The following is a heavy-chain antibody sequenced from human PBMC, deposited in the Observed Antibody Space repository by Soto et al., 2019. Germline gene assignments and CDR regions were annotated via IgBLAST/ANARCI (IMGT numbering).Heavy chain of an antibody. V-gene: IGHV2-5*02. CDR1: GFSLRTSGVG. CDR2: IYWDDDK. J-gene: IGHJ4*02. Sequence: QITLKESGPTLVKPTQTLTLTCTFSGFSLRTSGVGVGWIRQPPGKALERLALIYWDDDKRYSPSLKSRLPITKDPSKNQVVLTMTNMDPVDTATYYCAHFLDYQDIPGYSSSWLDHCGQGTLVTVS. D-gene: IGHD6-13*01. CDR3: AHFLDYQDIPGYSSSWLDH.